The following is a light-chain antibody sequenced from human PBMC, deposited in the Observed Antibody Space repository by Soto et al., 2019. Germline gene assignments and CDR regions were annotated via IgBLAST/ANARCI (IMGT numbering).Light chain of an antibody. J-gene: IGKJ1*01. CDR1: QSIGSSY. V-gene: IGKV3-20*01. CDR3: QQYGTSSWT. Sequence: EIVLTQSPGTLSLSPGERATLSCRASQSIGSSYLAWYQQKPGQAPRLLIYGASSRATGVPDRFSGSGSGTDFTLTISGLEPEDFAVYYCQQYGTSSWTFGQGTKVEIK. CDR2: GAS.